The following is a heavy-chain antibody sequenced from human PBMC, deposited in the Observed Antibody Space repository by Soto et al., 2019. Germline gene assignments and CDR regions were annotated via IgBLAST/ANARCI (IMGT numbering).Heavy chain of an antibody. CDR2: ISGSGGST. Sequence: GGALRLSCAASGVTFSSYAMSWVRQAPGKGLEWVSAISGSGGSTYYAHYVKGRFTLPRDNSKNTLYMQMNSLRAEDTAVYYCEKVRGGSYFTYYYGMDVWGQGTTVTVSS. V-gene: IGHV3-23*01. CDR3: EKVRGGSYFTYYYGMDV. J-gene: IGHJ6*02. D-gene: IGHD1-26*01. CDR1: GVTFSSYA.